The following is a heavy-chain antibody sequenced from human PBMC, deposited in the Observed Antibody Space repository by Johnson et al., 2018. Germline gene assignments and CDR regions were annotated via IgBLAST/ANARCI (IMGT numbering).Heavy chain of an antibody. CDR3: AREFERRYYYGMDV. J-gene: IGHJ6*02. CDR1: GFTFSSYS. CDR2: ISSSSSTI. D-gene: IGHD1-1*01. V-gene: IGHV3-48*02. Sequence: VQLVQSGGGLVQPGGSLRLSCAASGFTFSSYSMNWVRQAPGKGLEWVSYISSSSSTIYYADSVKGRFTISRANAKNSLYLQMNSLRDEDTAVYYCAREFERRYYYGMDVWGQGTTVTVSS.